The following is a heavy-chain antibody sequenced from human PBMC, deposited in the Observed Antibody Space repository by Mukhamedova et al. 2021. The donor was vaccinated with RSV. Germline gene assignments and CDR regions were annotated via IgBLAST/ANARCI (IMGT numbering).Heavy chain of an antibody. Sequence: SIYHSVSTYYNPSLKSRVTISVDTSKNQFSLKLSSVTAADTAVYYCARDHIVVVPAAMIDPWGQG. CDR3: ARDHIVVVPAAMIDP. V-gene: IGHV4-38-2*02. CDR2: IYHSVST. D-gene: IGHD2-2*01. J-gene: IGHJ5*02.